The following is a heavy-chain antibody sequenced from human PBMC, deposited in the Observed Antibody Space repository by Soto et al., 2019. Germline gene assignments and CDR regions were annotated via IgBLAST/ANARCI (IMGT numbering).Heavy chain of an antibody. CDR2: IIPIFGTA. CDR3: ARADYGSGSYLGDY. V-gene: IGHV1-69*13. D-gene: IGHD3-10*01. J-gene: IGHJ4*02. CDR1: GGTFSSYA. Sequence: ASVRVSCKAAGGTFSSYAISWVRQAPGQGLEWMGGIIPIFGTANYAQKFQGRVTITADESTSTAYMELSSLRSEDTAVYYCARADYGSGSYLGDYWGQGTLVTVSS.